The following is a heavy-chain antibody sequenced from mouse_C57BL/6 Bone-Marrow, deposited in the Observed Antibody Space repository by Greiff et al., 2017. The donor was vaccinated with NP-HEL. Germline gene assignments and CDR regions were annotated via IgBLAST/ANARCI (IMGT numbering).Heavy chain of an antibody. Sequence: VQLQQSVAELVRPGASVKLSCTASGFNFKNTYMHWVKQRPEQGLEWIGRIDPANGNTKYAPKFKGKATITADTSSNTAYLQLSSLTSEDTAIYYCARDLSSFSYWGQGTTLTVSS. D-gene: IGHD6-5*01. CDR2: IDPANGNT. V-gene: IGHV14-3*01. CDR3: ARDLSSFSY. J-gene: IGHJ2*01. CDR1: GFNFKNTY.